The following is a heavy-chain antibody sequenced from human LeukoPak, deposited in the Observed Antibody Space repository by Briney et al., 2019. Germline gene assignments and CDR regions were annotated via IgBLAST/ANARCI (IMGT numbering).Heavy chain of an antibody. CDR3: ARPYCSGGSCYFDY. Sequence: PSQTLSLTCAVSGGSISSCGYSWSWIRQPPGKGLEWIGYIYHSGSTYYNPSLKSRVTISVDRSKNQFSLKLSSVTAADTAVYYCARPYCSGGSCYFDYWGQGTLVTVSS. V-gene: IGHV4-30-2*01. CDR1: GGSISSCGYS. D-gene: IGHD2-15*01. J-gene: IGHJ4*02. CDR2: IYHSGST.